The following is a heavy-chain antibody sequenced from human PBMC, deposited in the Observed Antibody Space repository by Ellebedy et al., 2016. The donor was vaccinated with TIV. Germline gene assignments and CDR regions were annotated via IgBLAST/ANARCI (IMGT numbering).Heavy chain of an antibody. J-gene: IGHJ4*02. CDR3: VRAPGSEYYFDY. Sequence: GGSLRLXCAASGFSFSNYGMHWVRQAPGKGLEWAAVIWYDGSNKYYADSVKGRFTISRDNSKNTLYLEMNSLRAEDTAVYYCVRAPGSEYYFDYWGQGTLVTVSS. D-gene: IGHD2-15*01. CDR1: GFSFSNYG. CDR2: IWYDGSNK. V-gene: IGHV3-33*01.